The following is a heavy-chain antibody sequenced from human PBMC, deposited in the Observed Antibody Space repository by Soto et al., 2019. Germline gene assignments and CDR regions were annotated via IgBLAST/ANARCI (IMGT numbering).Heavy chain of an antibody. CDR2: IYYSGST. V-gene: IGHV4-31*03. Sequence: QVQLQESGPGLVKPSQTLSLTCTVSGGSISSGGYYWSWIRQHPGKGLEWIGYIYYSGSTYYNPSLKSRVTISVDTSKNQFSLKLSSVTAADTAVYYCAREISNTIFGVVDYWGQGTLVTVSS. CDR3: AREISNTIFGVVDY. CDR1: GGSISSGGYY. J-gene: IGHJ4*02. D-gene: IGHD3-3*01.